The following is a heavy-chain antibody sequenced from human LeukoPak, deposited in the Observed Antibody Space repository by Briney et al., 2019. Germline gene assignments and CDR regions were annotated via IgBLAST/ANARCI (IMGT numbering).Heavy chain of an antibody. CDR2: ISYDGSNK. CDR3: ARDLSSGYYQSTHYFDY. D-gene: IGHD3-22*01. Sequence: GGSLRLSCAASGFTFSSYAMHWVRQAPGKGLEWVAVISYDGSNKYYADSVKGRFTISRDNSMNTLYLQMNSLRAEDTAVYYCARDLSSGYYQSTHYFDYWGQGTLVTVSS. V-gene: IGHV3-30-3*01. CDR1: GFTFSSYA. J-gene: IGHJ4*02.